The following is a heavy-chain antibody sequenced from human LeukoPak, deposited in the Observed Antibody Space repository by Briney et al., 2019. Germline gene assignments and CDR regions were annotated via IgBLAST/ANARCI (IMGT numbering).Heavy chain of an antibody. CDR2: INPSGGST. J-gene: IGHJ6*02. D-gene: IGHD3-22*01. V-gene: IGHV1-46*01. Sequence: ASVKVSCKASGYTFTSYYMHWVRQAPGQGLEWMGIINPSGGSTSYAQKFQGRVTMTRDTSTSTVYMELSSLRSEDTAVYYCARGGMRYYDSSGYIPQDYYYGMDVWGQGTTVTVSS. CDR3: ARGGMRYYDSSGYIPQDYYYGMDV. CDR1: GYTFTSYY.